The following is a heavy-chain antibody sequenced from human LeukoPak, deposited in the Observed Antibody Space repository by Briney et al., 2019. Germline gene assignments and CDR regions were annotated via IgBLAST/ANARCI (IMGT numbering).Heavy chain of an antibody. Sequence: GESLKISCKGSGYSFTSYWIGWVRQMPGKVLEWVGIIYPGDSDTRYSPSFQGQVTISADKSISTAYLQWSSLKASDTAMYYCASRRAVAGSPFDYWGQGTLVTVSS. CDR3: ASRRAVAGSPFDY. CDR2: IYPGDSDT. V-gene: IGHV5-51*01. J-gene: IGHJ4*02. D-gene: IGHD6-19*01. CDR1: GYSFTSYW.